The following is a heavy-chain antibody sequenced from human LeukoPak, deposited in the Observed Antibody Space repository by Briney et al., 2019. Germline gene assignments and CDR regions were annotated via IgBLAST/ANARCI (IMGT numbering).Heavy chain of an antibody. D-gene: IGHD6-13*01. Sequence: GGSLRLSCAASGFTFTNAWMSWVRQAPGKGLEWVGRIKSNTDGVTTDYPAPVKGRFTISRDDSKNTLYLQMNSLRAEDTAVYYCARDGSSSWRRYYYMDVWGKGTTVTISS. CDR3: ARDGSSSWRRYYYMDV. CDR1: GFTFTNAW. J-gene: IGHJ6*03. V-gene: IGHV3-15*01. CDR2: IKSNTDGVTT.